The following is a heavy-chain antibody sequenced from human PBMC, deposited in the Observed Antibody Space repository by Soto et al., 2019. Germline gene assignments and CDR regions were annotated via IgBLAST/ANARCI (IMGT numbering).Heavy chain of an antibody. J-gene: IGHJ4*02. D-gene: IGHD1-26*01. V-gene: IGHV4-34*01. CDR2: INHSGST. CDR3: ARGSTTSFDY. Sequence: SETLSLTCAVYGGSFSGYYWSWIRQPPGKGLEWIGEINHSGSTNYNPSLKSRVTISVDTSKNQFSLKLSSVTAADTAVYYCARGSTTSFDYWGQGTLVTVSA. CDR1: GGSFSGYY.